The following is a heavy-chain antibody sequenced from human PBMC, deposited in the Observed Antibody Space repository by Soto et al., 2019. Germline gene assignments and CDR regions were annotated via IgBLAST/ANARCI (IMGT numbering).Heavy chain of an antibody. CDR1: GFTFSSYA. V-gene: IGHV3-30-3*01. D-gene: IGHD6-19*01. CDR3: ARASSGWMIDY. Sequence: QVQLVESGGGVVQPGRSPRLSCAASGFTFSSYAMHWVRQAPGKGLEWVAVISYDGSNKYYADSVKGRFTISRDNSKNTLYLQMNSLRAEDTAVFYCARASSGWMIDYWGQGTLVTVSS. CDR2: ISYDGSNK. J-gene: IGHJ4*02.